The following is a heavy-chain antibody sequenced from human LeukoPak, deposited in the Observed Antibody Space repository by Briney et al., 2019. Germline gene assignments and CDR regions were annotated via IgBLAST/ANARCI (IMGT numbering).Heavy chain of an antibody. D-gene: IGHD6-19*01. J-gene: IGHJ4*02. CDR3: ARHGRSDITVAGTRAFDY. Sequence: PGGSLRLSCAASGFTFSSYAMSWVRQAPGKGLEWVSAISGSGGSTYYADSVKGRFTISRDNAKNSLYLQMNSLRAEDTAVYYCARHGRSDITVAGTRAFDYWGQGTLVTVSS. V-gene: IGHV3-23*01. CDR2: ISGSGGST. CDR1: GFTFSSYA.